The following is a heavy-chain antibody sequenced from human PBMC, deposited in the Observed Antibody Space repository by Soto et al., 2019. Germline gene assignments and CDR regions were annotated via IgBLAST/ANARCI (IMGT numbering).Heavy chain of an antibody. CDR2: IDPSDSYT. J-gene: IGHJ6*02. Sequence: GESLKISCKGSGYSFTSYWISWVRQMPGKGLEWMGRIDPSDSYTNYSPSFQGDVTISADKSISTAYLQWSSLKASDTAMYYCARQETYYYGSGSYYNPFYYYSGMDVWGQETTVTVSS. CDR3: ARQETYYYGSGSYYNPFYYYSGMDV. CDR1: GYSFTSYW. D-gene: IGHD3-10*01. V-gene: IGHV5-10-1*01.